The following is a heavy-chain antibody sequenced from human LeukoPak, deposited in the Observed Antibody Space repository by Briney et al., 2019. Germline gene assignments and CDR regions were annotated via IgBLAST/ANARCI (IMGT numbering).Heavy chain of an antibody. CDR3: AGGGDYYDTLTGYYKGTHFDY. CDR1: GGSISSYY. V-gene: IGHV4-59*01. CDR2: IYYSGSN. J-gene: IGHJ4*02. Sequence: SETLSLTCTVSGGSISSYYWSWIRQPPGEGLEWIGYIYYSGSNNYNPSLKSRGTISVNTSKNQFSLKLSSVLAADTAVYYGAGGGDYYDTLTGYYKGTHFDYWGQGTLVTVSS. D-gene: IGHD3-9*01.